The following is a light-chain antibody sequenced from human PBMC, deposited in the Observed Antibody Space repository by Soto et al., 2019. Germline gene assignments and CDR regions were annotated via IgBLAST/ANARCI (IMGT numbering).Light chain of an antibody. CDR3: SSYAGSNNRYV. Sequence: QSALTQPPSASGSPGQSVTISCTGTSSDVGGDNFVSWYQEHPGKAPKLIIYEVSKRPSGVPDRFSGSKSGNTASLTVSGLQAEDEADYYCSSYAGSNNRYVFGTGTKVTVL. CDR2: EVS. J-gene: IGLJ1*01. CDR1: SSDVGGDNF. V-gene: IGLV2-8*01.